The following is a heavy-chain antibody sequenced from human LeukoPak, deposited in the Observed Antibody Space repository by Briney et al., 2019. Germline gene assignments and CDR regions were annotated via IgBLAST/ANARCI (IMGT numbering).Heavy chain of an antibody. V-gene: IGHV3-20*04. D-gene: IGHD3-3*01. CDR3: ARGQHYDFWSGYDAGWFDP. Sequence: GGSLRLSCAASGFTFDDYGMSWVRQAPGKGLEWVSGINWNGGSTDYADSVKGRFTISRDNAKNSLFLQMNSLRAEDTALYYCARGQHYDFWSGYDAGWFDPWGQGTLVTVSS. CDR1: GFTFDDYG. CDR2: INWNGGST. J-gene: IGHJ5*02.